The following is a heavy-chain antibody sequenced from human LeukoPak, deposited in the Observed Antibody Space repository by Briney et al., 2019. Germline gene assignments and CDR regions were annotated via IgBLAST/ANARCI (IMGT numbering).Heavy chain of an antibody. D-gene: IGHD4-11*01. V-gene: IGHV3-30-3*01. J-gene: IGHJ4*02. CDR3: AKALYDYSNYGIDY. Sequence: GGSLRLSCAASGFNFVIYSMHWVRQAPGKGLEWVAVMSSDGSNKEYAKSVKGRFTISRDNSKNSLYLQMNSLRAEDTAVYYCAKALYDYSNYGIDYWGQGTLVTVSS. CDR1: GFNFVIYS. CDR2: MSSDGSNK.